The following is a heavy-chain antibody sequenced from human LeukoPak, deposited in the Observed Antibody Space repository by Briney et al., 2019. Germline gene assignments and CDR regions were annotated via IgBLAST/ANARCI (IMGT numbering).Heavy chain of an antibody. J-gene: IGHJ4*02. CDR1: GYKFTSFG. CDR3: ARDSPYSSSSLGFDF. CDR2: ISGYNGNT. V-gene: IGHV1-18*01. D-gene: IGHD6-13*01. Sequence: ASVKVSCKASGYKFTSFGVSWVRQAPEQGLQWMGWISGYNGNTNFAQKFQGRVTMTTDTSTSTAYMELRSLRSDDTAVHYCARDSPYSSSSLGFDFWGQGTLVTVSS.